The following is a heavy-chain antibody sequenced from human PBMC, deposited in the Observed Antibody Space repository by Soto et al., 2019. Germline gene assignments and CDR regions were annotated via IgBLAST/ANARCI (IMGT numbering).Heavy chain of an antibody. D-gene: IGHD5-12*01. CDR3: PVDISGPPIGGEP. V-gene: IGHV1-3*01. J-gene: IGHJ4*02. CDR1: GYTLTDYL. Sequence: QVQLVQSGTEAKRPGASVRVSCKASGYTLTDYLVHWVCQAPGQSPEWMGWVNAGNGYTKYSERFQDRITLTRDPSANNTFIDLSSLRNEDTALEYCPVDISGPPIGGEPWGQGTPVIVTA. CDR2: VNAGNGYT.